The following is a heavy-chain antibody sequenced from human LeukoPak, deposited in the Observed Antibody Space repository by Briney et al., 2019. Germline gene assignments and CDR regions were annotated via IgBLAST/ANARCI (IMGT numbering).Heavy chain of an antibody. D-gene: IGHD5-24*01. V-gene: IGHV3-30-3*01. Sequence: GRSLRLSCAASGFTFSTYAMHWVRQAPGKGLEWVAIISYDGDNKYYADSVKGRFTISRDNSKNTLYLQMNSLRGEDTAVYYCARDIQLSTWGLGTMVTVSS. CDR2: ISYDGDNK. J-gene: IGHJ3*01. CDR1: GFTFSTYA. CDR3: ARDIQLST.